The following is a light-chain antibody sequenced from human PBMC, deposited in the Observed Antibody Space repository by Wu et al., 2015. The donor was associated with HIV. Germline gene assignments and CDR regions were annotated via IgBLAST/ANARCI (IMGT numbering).Light chain of an antibody. CDR2: GAS. J-gene: IGKJ2*03. Sequence: EIVMTQSPATLSVSPGERATLSCRASQSVSSNLAWYQQKPGQAPRLLIYGASTRATGIPARFSGSGSGTVFTLTISSLLSEDFAVYYCQQYNNPSYSFGQGTKLEIK. CDR3: QQYNNPSYS. V-gene: IGKV3-15*01. CDR1: QSVSSN.